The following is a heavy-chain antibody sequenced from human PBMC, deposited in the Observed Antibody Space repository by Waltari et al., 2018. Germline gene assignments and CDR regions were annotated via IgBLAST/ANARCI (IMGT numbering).Heavy chain of an antibody. CDR1: GYTFTSYY. CDR2: INPRGSST. CDR3: ARDRDGGSCLDY. D-gene: IGHD2-15*01. V-gene: IGHV1-46*01. Sequence: QVQLVQSGAEVKKPGASVKVSCKASGYTFTSYYMHWVRQAPGQGLEWMGIINPRGSSTSYAQKFQGGVTMTRDTSTSTVYMELSSLRSEDTAVYYCARDRDGGSCLDYWGQGTLVTVSS. J-gene: IGHJ4*02.